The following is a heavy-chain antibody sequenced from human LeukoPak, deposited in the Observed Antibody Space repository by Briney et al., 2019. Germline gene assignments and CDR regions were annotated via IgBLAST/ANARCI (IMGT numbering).Heavy chain of an antibody. CDR2: IYPGDSDT. J-gene: IGHJ4*02. CDR1: GYIFTSYW. V-gene: IGHV5-51*01. CDR3: ARRSGSFQGDYNFDY. Sequence: HGESLKISCKGSGYIFTSYWIAWVRQMPGKGLEWMGIIYPGDSDTRYSPSFQGQVTISADKSISTAYLQWSSLKASDTAVYYCARRSGSFQGDYNFDYWGQGTLVTVSS. D-gene: IGHD1-26*01.